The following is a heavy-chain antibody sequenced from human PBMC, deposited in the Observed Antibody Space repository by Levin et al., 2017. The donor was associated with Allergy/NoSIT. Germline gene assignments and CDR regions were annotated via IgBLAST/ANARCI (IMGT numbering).Heavy chain of an antibody. J-gene: IGHJ3*02. CDR3: ARASTTVMNAFDI. CDR1: GFTFSSYA. V-gene: IGHV3-30-3*01. D-gene: IGHD4-17*01. CDR2: ISYDGSNK. Sequence: SCAASGFTFSSYAMHWVRQAPGKGLEWVAVISYDGSNKYYADSVKGRFTISRDNSKNTLYLQMNSLRAEDTAVYYCARASTTVMNAFDIWGQGTMVTVSS.